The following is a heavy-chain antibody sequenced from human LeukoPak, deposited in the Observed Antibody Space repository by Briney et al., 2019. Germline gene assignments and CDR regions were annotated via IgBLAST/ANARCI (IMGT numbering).Heavy chain of an antibody. CDR3: ARRREEYFDY. J-gene: IGHJ4*02. D-gene: IGHD1-26*01. V-gene: IGHV4-30-2*01. CDR2: IYHSGST. Sequence: SEPLSLTCAVSGGSISSGGYSWSWIRQPPGKGLEWIGYIYHSGSTYYNPSLKSRVTISVDRSKNQFSLKLSSVTAADTAVYYCARRREEYFDYWGQGTLVTVSS. CDR1: GGSISSGGYS.